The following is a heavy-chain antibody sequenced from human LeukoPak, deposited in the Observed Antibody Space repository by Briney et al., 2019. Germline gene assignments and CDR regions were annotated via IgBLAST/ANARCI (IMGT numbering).Heavy chain of an antibody. CDR1: GGSIISSDYH. CDR3: AGSNCSSTSCYGNAFDI. CDR2: ISYSGNT. J-gene: IGHJ3*02. D-gene: IGHD2-2*01. V-gene: IGHV4-39*01. Sequence: SENLSLTCTVSGGSIISSDYHWGWVRQPPGTGLEWIGTISYSGNTDYNPSLRSRVTISVDTSNNQFSLRLGSVTAADTAVYYCAGSNCSSTSCYGNAFDIWGQGTMVTVSS.